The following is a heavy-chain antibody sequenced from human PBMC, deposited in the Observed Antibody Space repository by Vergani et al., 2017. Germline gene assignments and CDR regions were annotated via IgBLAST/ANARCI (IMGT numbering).Heavy chain of an antibody. D-gene: IGHD6-13*01. V-gene: IGHV4-59*11. J-gene: IGHJ5*02. CDR2: IYYSGST. CDR3: ARYNRGYSSSWFDP. Sequence: QVQLQESGPGLVKPSETLSLTCTVSGGSISSHYWSWIRQPPGKGLEWIGYIYYSGSTNYNPSLKSRVTISVDPSKNQFSLKLSSVTAADTAVYYCARYNRGYSSSWFDPWGQGTLVTVSS. CDR1: GGSISSHY.